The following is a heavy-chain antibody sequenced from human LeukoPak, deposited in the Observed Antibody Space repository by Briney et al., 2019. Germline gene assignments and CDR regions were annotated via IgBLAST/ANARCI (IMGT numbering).Heavy chain of an antibody. J-gene: IGHJ4*02. D-gene: IGHD3-3*01. CDR1: GYDFTRYW. Sequence: GESLKISCKCSGYDFTRYWIAWVRQMPGKGLEWMGIIYPSDSDTRYSASFEGQVTISDDKSFTTAYLQWSSLAASDTAMYYCARRIPDGHYVGFDYWGQGTLVTVSS. V-gene: IGHV5-51*01. CDR2: IYPSDSDT. CDR3: ARRIPDGHYVGFDY.